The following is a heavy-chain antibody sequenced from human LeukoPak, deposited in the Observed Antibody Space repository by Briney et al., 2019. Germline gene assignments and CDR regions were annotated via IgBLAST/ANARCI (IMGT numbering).Heavy chain of an antibody. Sequence: ASVKVSCKASGGTFSSYAVSWVRQAPGQGLEWMGGIIPIFGTANYAQKFQGRVTMTRDMSTSTDYMELSSLRSEDTAIYYCARDNSVGDNAWWFDPWGQGTLVTVSS. V-gene: IGHV1-69*05. CDR1: GGTFSSYA. CDR3: ARDNSVGDNAWWFDP. CDR2: IIPIFGTA. J-gene: IGHJ5*02. D-gene: IGHD1-26*01.